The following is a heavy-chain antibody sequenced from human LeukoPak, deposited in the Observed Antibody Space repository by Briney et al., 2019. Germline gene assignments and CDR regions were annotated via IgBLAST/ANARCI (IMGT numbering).Heavy chain of an antibody. J-gene: IGHJ4*02. V-gene: IGHV4-61*02. Sequence: SETLSLTCTVSGGSISSGSYYWRWIRQPAGKGLEWIGRIYTSGSTNYNPSLKSRVTISVDTSKNQFSLKLSSVTAADTAVYYCARDREGSGNFDYWGQGTLVTVSS. CDR3: ARDREGSGNFDY. D-gene: IGHD1-26*01. CDR2: IYTSGST. CDR1: GGSISSGSYY.